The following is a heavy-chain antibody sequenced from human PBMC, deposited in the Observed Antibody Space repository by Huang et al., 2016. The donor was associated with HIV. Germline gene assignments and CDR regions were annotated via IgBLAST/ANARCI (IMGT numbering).Heavy chain of an antibody. V-gene: IGHV4-34*01. CDR3: ASSRWILGPYFDC. CDR1: GGSFSDYY. J-gene: IGHJ4*02. CDR2: INHIGST. D-gene: IGHD5-18*01. Sequence: QVQLQQWGAGLLKPSETLSLTCAVYGGSFSDYYWSWIRQPPGKGLAWIGEINHIGSTNYDPSLKSRVTISVDTYKNQFSLKLSSVTAADTTVYYCASSRWILGPYFDCWGQGTLVTVSS.